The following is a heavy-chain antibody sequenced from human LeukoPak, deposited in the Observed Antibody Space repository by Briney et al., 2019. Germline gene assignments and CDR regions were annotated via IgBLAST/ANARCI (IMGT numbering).Heavy chain of an antibody. V-gene: IGHV3-23*01. D-gene: IGHD5/OR15-5a*01. J-gene: IGHJ3*02. CDR2: VSGSGGGT. CDR1: GFTFSSYA. CDR3: AKDHRVYDKTPTAFDI. Sequence: GGSLRLSCAASGFTFSSYAMSWVRQAPGEGLEWVSGVSGSGGGTYYADSVKGRFTISRDNSKTTLYLQMNSLRAEDTAVYYCAKDHRVYDKTPTAFDIWGQGTLVTVSS.